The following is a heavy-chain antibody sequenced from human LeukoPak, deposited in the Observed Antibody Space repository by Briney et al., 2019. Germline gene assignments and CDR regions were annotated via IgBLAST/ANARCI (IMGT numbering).Heavy chain of an antibody. CDR3: ARDASIYDNSAYYYLW. CDR1: GGTFNSYA. J-gene: IGHJ4*02. Sequence: ASVKVSCKASGGTFNSYAISWVRQAPGQGLEWMGGITPMFGTANYAQKFQGRVTITAHESSSTAYMELSSLRSEDTAVYYCARDASIYDNSAYYYLWWGQGTLVTVSS. V-gene: IGHV1-69*13. CDR2: ITPMFGTA. D-gene: IGHD3-22*01.